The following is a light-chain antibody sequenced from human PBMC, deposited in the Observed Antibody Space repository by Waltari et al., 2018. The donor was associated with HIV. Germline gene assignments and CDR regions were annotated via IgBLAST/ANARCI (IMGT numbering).Light chain of an antibody. CDR1: ILPLLAYTY. CDR2: DVN. Sequence: QSTLTPPASVVASSVQTFPPPSSGAILPLLAYTYSSWYQQHPGKAPKLMIFDVNKRPSGVPARFSGSKSGHTASLTISGLQADDEADYYCCSYAGSYTEIFGGGTKLTVL. V-gene: IGLV2-11*01. J-gene: IGLJ2*01. CDR3: CSYAGSYTEI.